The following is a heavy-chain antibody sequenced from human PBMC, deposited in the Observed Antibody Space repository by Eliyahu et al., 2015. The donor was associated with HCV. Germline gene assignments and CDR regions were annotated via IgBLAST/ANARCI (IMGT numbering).Heavy chain of an antibody. D-gene: IGHD3-22*01. V-gene: IGHV5-10-1*01. J-gene: IGHJ4*02. CDR3: ARSLPYDGSDY. Sequence: SPSFQGHVTISADKSISTAYLHWSSLKASDTAMYYCARSLPYDGSDYWGQGTLVTVSS.